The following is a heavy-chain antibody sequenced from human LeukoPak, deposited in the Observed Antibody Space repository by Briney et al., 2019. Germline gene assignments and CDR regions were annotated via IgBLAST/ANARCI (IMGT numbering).Heavy chain of an antibody. CDR1: GGSISSGGYY. D-gene: IGHD1-26*01. CDR3: ARDSFLVGVVDY. Sequence: SQTLSLTCTVSGGSISSGGYYWSWIRQHPGKGLEWIGYIYYSGSTYYNPSLKSRVTISVDTSKNQFSLKLSSVTAADTAVYYCARDSFLVGVVDYWGQGTLVTVFS. V-gene: IGHV4-31*03. J-gene: IGHJ4*02. CDR2: IYYSGST.